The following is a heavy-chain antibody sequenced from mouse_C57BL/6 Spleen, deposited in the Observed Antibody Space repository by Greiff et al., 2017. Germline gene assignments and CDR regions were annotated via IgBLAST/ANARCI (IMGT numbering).Heavy chain of an antibody. Sequence: VQLQQSGPELVKPGASVKISCKAPGYAFSSSWMNWVKQRPGKGLEWIGRIYPGDGDTNYNGKFKGKATLTADKSSSTAYMQLSSLTSEDSAVYFCARSANWEWVYWGQGTTLTVSS. CDR1: GYAFSSSW. D-gene: IGHD4-1*01. V-gene: IGHV1-82*01. CDR3: ARSANWEWVY. J-gene: IGHJ2*01. CDR2: IYPGDGDT.